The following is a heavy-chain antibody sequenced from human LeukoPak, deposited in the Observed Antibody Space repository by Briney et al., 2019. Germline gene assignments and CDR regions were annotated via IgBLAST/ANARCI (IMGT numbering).Heavy chain of an antibody. CDR3: ARTARPEGYCSSTSCYSYYYYYYMDF. Sequence: GGSLRLSCAASGFTFSSYWMSWVRQAPGKGLEWVANIKQDGSEKYYVDSVKGRFTISRDNAKNSLYLQMNSLRAEDTAVYYCARTARPEGYCSSTSCYSYYYYYYMDFWGKGTTVTVCS. CDR2: IKQDGSEK. D-gene: IGHD2-2*01. J-gene: IGHJ6*03. V-gene: IGHV3-7*01. CDR1: GFTFSSYW.